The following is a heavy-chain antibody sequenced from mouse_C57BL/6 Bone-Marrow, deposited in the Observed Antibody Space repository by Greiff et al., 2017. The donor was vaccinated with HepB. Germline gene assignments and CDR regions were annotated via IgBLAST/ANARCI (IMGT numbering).Heavy chain of an antibody. CDR3: ARDAGLRRPFAY. J-gene: IGHJ3*01. Sequence: EVKLVDSGGGLVQSGRSLRLSCATSGFTFSDFYMEWVRQAPGKGLEWIAASRNKANDYTTEYSASVKGRFIVSRDTSQSILYLQMNALRAEDTAIYYCARDAGLRRPFAYWGQGTLVTVSA. CDR2: SRNKANDYTT. CDR1: GFTFSDFY. D-gene: IGHD2-2*01. V-gene: IGHV7-1*01.